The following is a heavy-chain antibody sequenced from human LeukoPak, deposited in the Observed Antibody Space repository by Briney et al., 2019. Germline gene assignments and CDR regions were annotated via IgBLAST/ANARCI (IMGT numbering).Heavy chain of an antibody. J-gene: IGHJ5*02. V-gene: IGHV4-34*01. Sequence: SETLSLTCTVSGGSISSYYWSWIRQPPGKGLEWIGEINHSGSTNYNPSLKSRVTISVDTSKNQFTLKLSSVTAADTAVYYCARRRCSSTSCYAYRVVVNWFDPWGQGTLVTVSS. CDR3: ARRRCSSTSCYAYRVVVNWFDP. D-gene: IGHD2-2*01. CDR1: GGSISSYY. CDR2: INHSGST.